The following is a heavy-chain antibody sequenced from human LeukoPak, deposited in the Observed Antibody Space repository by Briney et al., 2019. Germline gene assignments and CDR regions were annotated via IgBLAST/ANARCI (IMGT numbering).Heavy chain of an antibody. V-gene: IGHV3-74*01. D-gene: IGHD3-9*01. J-gene: IGHJ4*02. CDR2: SKRDGSAT. CDR1: GFTFSTYW. CDR3: AREWRGFEDY. Sequence: GGSLRLSCAASGFTFSTYWMHWVRQAPGKGLVWVARSKRDGSATSYADSVKGRFVISRDNSKDTLYLQMSSLRVEDTAMYYCAREWRGFEDYWGQGTLVTVSS.